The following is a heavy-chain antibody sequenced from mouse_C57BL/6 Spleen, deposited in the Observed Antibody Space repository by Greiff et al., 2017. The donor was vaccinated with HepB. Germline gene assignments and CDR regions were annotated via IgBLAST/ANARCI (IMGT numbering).Heavy chain of an antibody. CDR3: ARSWDEEDYFDY. Sequence: EVQLQQSGPELVKPGASVKISCKASGYTFTDYYMNWVKQSHGKSLEWIGDINPNNGGTSYNQKFKGKATLTVDKSSSTAYMELRSLTSEDSAVYYCARSWDEEDYFDYWGQGTTLTVSS. J-gene: IGHJ2*01. CDR1: GYTFTDYY. D-gene: IGHD4-1*01. V-gene: IGHV1-26*01. CDR2: INPNNGGT.